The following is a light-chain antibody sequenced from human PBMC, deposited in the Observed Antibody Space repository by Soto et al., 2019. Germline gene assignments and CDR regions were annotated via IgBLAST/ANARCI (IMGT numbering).Light chain of an antibody. V-gene: IGKV3-20*01. Sequence: IVLTQSPGTLSVSPGERATLSCRASQSVSSSYLAWYQQKPGQAPRPLIYGASSRATGIPDRFSGSGSGTDFTLTISRLEPEDFAVYYCQQYGSSLTLGGGTKVDIK. CDR2: GAS. J-gene: IGKJ4*01. CDR1: QSVSSSY. CDR3: QQYGSSLT.